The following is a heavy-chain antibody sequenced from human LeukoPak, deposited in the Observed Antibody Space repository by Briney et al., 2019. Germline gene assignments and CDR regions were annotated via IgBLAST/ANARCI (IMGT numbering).Heavy chain of an antibody. CDR2: ISGSGGST. J-gene: IGHJ4*02. CDR1: GFTFSTYG. Sequence: PGGSLRLSCAASGFTFSTYGMNWVRQAPGKGLDWVSGISGSGGSTYYADSMKGRFTISRDNSKNTLYLQMNSLRAEDTAVYYCAKVGAEDCSGGSCFLFDYWGQGTLVTVSS. CDR3: AKVGAEDCSGGSCFLFDY. V-gene: IGHV3-23*01. D-gene: IGHD2-15*01.